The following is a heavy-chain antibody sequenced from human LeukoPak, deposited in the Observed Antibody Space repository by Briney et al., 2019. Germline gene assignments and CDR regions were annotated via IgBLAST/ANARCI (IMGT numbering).Heavy chain of an antibody. CDR2: ISYDASNK. Sequence: PGGSLRLSCAASGFTFISYGMHWVRQAPGKGLEWMAVISYDASNKYYADSVKGRFTISRDNSKNTLYLQMNSLRAEDTAVYYCAKDLAYDSSGYNYYYYYGMDVWGQGTTVTVSS. CDR3: AKDLAYDSSGYNYYYYYGMDV. J-gene: IGHJ6*02. V-gene: IGHV3-30*18. D-gene: IGHD3-22*01. CDR1: GFTFISYG.